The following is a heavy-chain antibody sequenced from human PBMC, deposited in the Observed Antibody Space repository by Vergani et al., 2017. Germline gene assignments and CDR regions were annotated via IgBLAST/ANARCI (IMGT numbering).Heavy chain of an antibody. CDR1: GFIFSSND. V-gene: IGHV3-13*01. CDR2: IGVDGDR. J-gene: IGHJ2*01. CDR3: VRLPRGPWNFDL. Sequence: VESGGGLVQPGGSLRLSCTVSGFIFSSNDFHWVRQTAGKGLEWVSSIGVDGDRYYSDSVKGRFTISRDNGQSYLYLDMDNLRIEDTAVYYCVRLPRGPWNFDLWGRGTLITVSS.